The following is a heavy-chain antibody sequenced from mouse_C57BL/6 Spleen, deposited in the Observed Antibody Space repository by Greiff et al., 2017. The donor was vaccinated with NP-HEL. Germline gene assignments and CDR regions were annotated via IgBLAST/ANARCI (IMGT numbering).Heavy chain of an antibody. V-gene: IGHV1-82*01. CDR2: IYPGDGDT. D-gene: IGHD2-5*01. CDR3: ARSAYYSNYGGGLDY. J-gene: IGHJ2*01. CDR1: GYAFSSSW. Sequence: VQLQQSGPELVKPGASVKISCKASGYAFSSSWMNWVKQRPGKGLEWIGRIYPGDGDTNYNGKFKGKATLTADKSSSTAYMQLSSLTSEYSAVYFCARSAYYSNYGGGLDYWGQGTTLTVSS.